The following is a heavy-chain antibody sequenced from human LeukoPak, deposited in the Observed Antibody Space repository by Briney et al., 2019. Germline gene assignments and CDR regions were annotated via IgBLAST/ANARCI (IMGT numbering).Heavy chain of an antibody. D-gene: IGHD3-22*01. J-gene: IGHJ4*02. CDR2: IYTSGST. CDR3: ARTIHYDRIATYFDY. Sequence: SETLSLTCTVSGGSISSYYWSWIRQPAGKGLEWIGRIYTSGSTNYNPSLKSRVTMSVDTSKNQFSLKLSSVTAADTAVYYCARTIHYDRIATYFDYWGQGTPVTVST. V-gene: IGHV4-4*07. CDR1: GGSISSYY.